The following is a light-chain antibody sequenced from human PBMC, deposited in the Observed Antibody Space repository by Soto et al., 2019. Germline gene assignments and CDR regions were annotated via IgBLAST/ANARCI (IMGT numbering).Light chain of an antibody. J-gene: IGKJ2*01. Sequence: EIVLTQSPGTLSLSPGEGATLSCRASQSVRSGSLAWYQQKPGQAPRLLIYGASSRATDIPDRFSGSGSGTDFTLTISRLEPEDFAVYYCQHYADSPHTFGQGTKLEI. CDR3: QHYADSPHT. V-gene: IGKV3-20*01. CDR2: GAS. CDR1: QSVRSGS.